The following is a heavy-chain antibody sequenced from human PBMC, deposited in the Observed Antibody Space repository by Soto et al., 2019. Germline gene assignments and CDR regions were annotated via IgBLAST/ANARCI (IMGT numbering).Heavy chain of an antibody. CDR3: ATFIAARPS. D-gene: IGHD6-6*01. CDR1: GGSISNYY. Sequence: SETLSLTCTVSGGSISNYYWSWLRQPPGKGLEWIGYIYNSGNTTYNPSLESRVAMSVDTSKNHFSLKLASVTTADTAVYYGATFIAARPSWGQGTLVTVSS. J-gene: IGHJ5*02. CDR2: IYNSGNT. V-gene: IGHV4-59*01.